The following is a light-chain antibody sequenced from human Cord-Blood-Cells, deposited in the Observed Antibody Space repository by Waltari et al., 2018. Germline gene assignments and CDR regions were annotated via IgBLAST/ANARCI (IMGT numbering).Light chain of an antibody. Sequence: SYELTPPPSVSVSPGQTASITCSGETLGDKYACWYQQKPGQSPVLVIYQDSKRPSGIPERFSGSNSGNTATLTISGTQAMDEADYYCQAWDSSTVVFGGGTKLTVL. CDR3: QAWDSSTVV. V-gene: IGLV3-1*01. J-gene: IGLJ2*01. CDR2: QDS. CDR1: TLGDKY.